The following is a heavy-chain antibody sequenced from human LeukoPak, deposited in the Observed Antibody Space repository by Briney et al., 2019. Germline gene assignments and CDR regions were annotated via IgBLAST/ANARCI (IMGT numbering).Heavy chain of an antibody. CDR1: GYTFNDYF. CDR2: INTTTGDT. V-gene: IGHV1-2*02. D-gene: IGHD4-11*01. J-gene: IGHJ5*02. Sequence: ASVKVSCNASGYTFNDYFMNWVRQAPGQGLEWVGWINTTTGDTKYSRKFPGRVTLTRDMSISTGYMELSRLKSDDTAVYYCARNYSDWSDPWGQGTLVTVSS. CDR3: ARNYSDWSDP.